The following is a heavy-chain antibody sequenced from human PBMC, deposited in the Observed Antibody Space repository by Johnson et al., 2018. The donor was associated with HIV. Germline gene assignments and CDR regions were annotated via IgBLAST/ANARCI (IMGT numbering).Heavy chain of an antibody. Sequence: QVQLVESGGGVVQPGRSLRLSCAASGFTFSSYAMHWVRQAPGKGLEWVAVISYDGSNKYYADSVKGRFTISRDNSKNTLYLQMNRLRAEDTAVYYCAKEGGRITMIVVEPDAFDIWGQGTMVTVSS. J-gene: IGHJ3*02. D-gene: IGHD3-22*01. V-gene: IGHV3-30*04. CDR1: GFTFSSYA. CDR2: ISYDGSNK. CDR3: AKEGGRITMIVVEPDAFDI.